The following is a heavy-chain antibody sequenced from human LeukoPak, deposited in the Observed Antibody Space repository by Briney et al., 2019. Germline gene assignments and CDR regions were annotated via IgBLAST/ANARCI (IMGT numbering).Heavy chain of an antibody. Sequence: SGGSLRLSCAASGFTFSSHGMHWVRQAPGKGLEGVAVIWYDGSKKYYADSVKGRFTISRDDSKNTLYLQMNSLRAEDTAVYYCARDDCSTTSCYGYWGQGTLVTVSS. CDR3: ARDDCSTTSCYGY. J-gene: IGHJ4*02. CDR1: GFTFSSHG. V-gene: IGHV3-33*01. CDR2: IWYDGSKK. D-gene: IGHD2-2*01.